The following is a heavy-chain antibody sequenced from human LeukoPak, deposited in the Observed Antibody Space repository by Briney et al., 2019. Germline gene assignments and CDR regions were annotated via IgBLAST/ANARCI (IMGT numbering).Heavy chain of an antibody. D-gene: IGHD1-14*01. J-gene: IGHJ4*02. CDR1: GFTVITND. Sequence: GGSLRLSCAASGFTVITNDMTWVRQAPGKGLEWVAVLYSDGNTKYADSVQGRFTISRDNSKNTLYLEMNSLSPDDTAVYYCARGVEPLAANTLAYWGQGTLVTVSS. CDR2: LYSDGNT. V-gene: IGHV3-53*01. CDR3: ARGVEPLAANTLAY.